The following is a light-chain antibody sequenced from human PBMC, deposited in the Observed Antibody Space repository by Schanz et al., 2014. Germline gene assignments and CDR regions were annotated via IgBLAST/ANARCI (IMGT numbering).Light chain of an antibody. CDR2: EVN. V-gene: IGLV2-14*01. J-gene: IGLJ1*01. CDR3: SSYRRTATVAV. CDR1: SSDVGGYNY. Sequence: QSALTQPPSASGSPGQSVTISCTGTSSDVGGYNYVSWYQQYPGKAPKLMIYEVNKRPSGVSNRFSGSKSGNTASLTISGLQAEDEADYYCSSYRRTATVAVFGTGTKLTVL.